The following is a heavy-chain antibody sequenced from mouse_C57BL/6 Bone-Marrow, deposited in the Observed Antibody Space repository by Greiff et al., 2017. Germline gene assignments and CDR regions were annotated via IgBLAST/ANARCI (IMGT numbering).Heavy chain of an antibody. J-gene: IGHJ4*01. CDR3: ARRADYGPDAMDY. V-gene: IGHV5-15*01. CDR2: ISNLAYSI. D-gene: IGHD1-1*02. CDR1: GFTFSDYG. Sequence: EVKVVESGGGLVQPGGSLKLSCAASGFTFSDYGMAWVRQAPRKGPEWVAFISNLAYSIYYADTVTGRITISRENAKNTLYLEMSSLRSEDTAMYYCARRADYGPDAMDYWGQGTSVTVSS.